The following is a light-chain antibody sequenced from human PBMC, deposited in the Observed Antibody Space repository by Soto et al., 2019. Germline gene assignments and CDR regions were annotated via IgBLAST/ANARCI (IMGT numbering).Light chain of an antibody. CDR2: GAS. V-gene: IGKV3-20*01. CDR3: QQYGSSLGA. Sequence: EIELTQSPGTLSLSPGERATLSCRASQSVSSKHLAWYQQKPGPAPRLLVYGASSRSTGIPDRFSGSGSGTDFTLTISRLEPEDCSVYYCQQYGSSLGAFGPVTNVDIK. CDR1: QSVSSKH. J-gene: IGKJ3*01.